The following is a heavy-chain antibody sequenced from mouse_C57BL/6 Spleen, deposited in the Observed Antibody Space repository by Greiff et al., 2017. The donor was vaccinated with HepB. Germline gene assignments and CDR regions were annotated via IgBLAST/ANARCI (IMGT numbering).Heavy chain of an antibody. CDR3: ARDNNYVPFAY. CDR2: ISYDGSN. V-gene: IGHV3-6*01. CDR1: GYSITSGYY. Sequence: EVQRVESGPGLVKPSQSLSLTCSVTGYSITSGYYWNWIRQFPGNKLEWMCYISYDGSNNYNPSLKNRISINRDTSKNQFFLKLNSVTAEDTATYYCARDNNYVPFAYWGEGTLVTVSA. J-gene: IGHJ3*01. D-gene: IGHD1-3*01.